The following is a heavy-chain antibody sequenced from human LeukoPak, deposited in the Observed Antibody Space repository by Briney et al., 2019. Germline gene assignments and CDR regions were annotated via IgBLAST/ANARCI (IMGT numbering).Heavy chain of an antibody. J-gene: IGHJ4*02. CDR3: ARDLRDSSGYYYPLSY. CDR1: GGTFSSYA. CDR2: IIPILNIV. V-gene: IGHV1-69*04. Sequence: ASVKVSCKASGGTFSSYAISWVRQAPGQGLEWMGTIIPILNIVNYAQNFQGRVTITADTSTTTAYMEQRSLRSEDTAVYYCARDLRDSSGYYYPLSYWGQGTLVTVSS. D-gene: IGHD3-22*01.